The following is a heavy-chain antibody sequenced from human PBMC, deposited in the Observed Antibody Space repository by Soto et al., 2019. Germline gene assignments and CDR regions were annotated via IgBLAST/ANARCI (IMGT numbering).Heavy chain of an antibody. Sequence: GGSLRLSCAGSGFTFSSYGIHWVRQAPGKELEWVALISYDGGNEKYTESVKDRFTISRDDSHNVAYLQMSSLRTEDTAMYYCAKDRYCGTYPTYFDYWGQGSLVTVSS. V-gene: IGHV3-30*18. CDR1: GFTFSSYG. CDR2: ISYDGGNE. D-gene: IGHD1-26*01. J-gene: IGHJ4*02. CDR3: AKDRYCGTYPTYFDY.